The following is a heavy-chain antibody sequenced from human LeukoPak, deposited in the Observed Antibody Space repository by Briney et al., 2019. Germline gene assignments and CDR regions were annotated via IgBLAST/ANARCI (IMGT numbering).Heavy chain of an antibody. D-gene: IGHD6-13*01. CDR2: ISSSSSYI. V-gene: IGHV3-21*01. CDR3: ARDSSSWLYYFDY. Sequence: GGSLRLSCAASGFTFSSYSMNWVRQAPGKGLEWVSSISSSSSYIYYADSVKGRFTISRDNAKNSLYLQMNSLRAEDTAVYYCARDSSSWLYYFDYWGQGTLVTVSS. J-gene: IGHJ4*02. CDR1: GFTFSSYS.